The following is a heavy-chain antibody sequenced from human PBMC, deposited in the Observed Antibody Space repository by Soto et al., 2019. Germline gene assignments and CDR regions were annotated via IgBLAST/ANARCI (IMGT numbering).Heavy chain of an antibody. CDR3: ASPAHYYDSSGYPTDDAFDI. J-gene: IGHJ3*02. D-gene: IGHD3-22*01. Sequence: GESLKISCKGSGYSFTSYWIGWVLQMPGKGLEWMGIIYPGDSDTRYSPSFQGQVTISADKSISTAYLQWSSLKASDTAMYYCASPAHYYDSSGYPTDDAFDIWGQGTMVTVSS. V-gene: IGHV5-51*01. CDR1: GYSFTSYW. CDR2: IYPGDSDT.